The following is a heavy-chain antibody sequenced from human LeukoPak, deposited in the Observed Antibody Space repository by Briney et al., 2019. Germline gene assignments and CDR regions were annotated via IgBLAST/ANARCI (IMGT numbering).Heavy chain of an antibody. V-gene: IGHV3-30*04. CDR1: GFAFSNYA. J-gene: IGHJ4*02. CDR3: AIGDGLGELSSSFDH. Sequence: GGSLRLSCAASGFAFSNYAMHWVRQAPGKGLQWVAVISYDETKKYYADSLKGRFIISRDNSKNTLYLRMNSLRTEDTAVYYCAIGDGLGELSSSFDHWGQGTLVTVSS. CDR2: ISYDETKK. D-gene: IGHD3-16*02.